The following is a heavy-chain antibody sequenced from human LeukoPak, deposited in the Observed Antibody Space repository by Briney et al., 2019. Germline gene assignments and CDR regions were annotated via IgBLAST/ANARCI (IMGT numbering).Heavy chain of an antibody. CDR3: ARHPRYGSGRYRNYNWFDP. D-gene: IGHD3-10*01. V-gene: IGHV4-34*01. CDR1: GGSFSGYY. Sequence: SETLSLTCAVYGGSFSGYYWSWIRQPPGKGLEWIGEINHSGSTNYNPSLKSRVTISVDTSKNQFSLKLSSVTAADTAVYYCARHPRYGSGRYRNYNWFDPWGQGTLVTVSS. J-gene: IGHJ5*02. CDR2: INHSGST.